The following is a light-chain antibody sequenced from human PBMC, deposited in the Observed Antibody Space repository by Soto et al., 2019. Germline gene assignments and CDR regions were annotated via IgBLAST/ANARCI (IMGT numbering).Light chain of an antibody. V-gene: IGKV1-39*01. Sequence: DIQMTQSPSSLSASVGDRVTITCRASQSISSYLVWYQQKPGKAPKLLIYAASSWQSGVPSRFSGSGSGTDFTLTISSLQSEDFATYYCQQSYNTLLTCGHGTKLDIK. J-gene: IGKJ3*01. CDR1: QSISSY. CDR3: QQSYNTLLT. CDR2: AAS.